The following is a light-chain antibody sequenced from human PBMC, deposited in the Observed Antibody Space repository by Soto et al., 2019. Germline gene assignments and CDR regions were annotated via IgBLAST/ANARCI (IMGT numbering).Light chain of an antibody. V-gene: IGLV1-44*01. CDR2: SDN. Sequence: QSVLTQPPSASGTPGQRGTISCSGRSSNIGTYSVNWYQQVPGMAPRLLIYSDNQRPSGVPDRFSGSKSGTSVSLAISGLQSEDEADYYCAAWDDSLNAVMFGGGTKLTVL. CDR1: SSNIGTYS. CDR3: AAWDDSLNAVM. J-gene: IGLJ3*02.